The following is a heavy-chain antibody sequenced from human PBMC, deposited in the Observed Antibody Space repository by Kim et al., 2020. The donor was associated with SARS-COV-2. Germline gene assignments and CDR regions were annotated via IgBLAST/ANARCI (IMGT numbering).Heavy chain of an antibody. J-gene: IGHJ4*01. CDR3: ARCVGYCSDISCYPAYFD. CDR1: GLAVRINY. CDR2: LYSGGNT. D-gene: IGHD2-15*01. V-gene: IGHV3-53*01. Sequence: GGSLRLSCAASGLAVRINYMSWVRQAPGKDLEWVSILYSGGNTKYADSVKGRFTISRDDSRNTVFLQMNNLRADDTAVYYCARCVGYCSDISCYPAYFD.